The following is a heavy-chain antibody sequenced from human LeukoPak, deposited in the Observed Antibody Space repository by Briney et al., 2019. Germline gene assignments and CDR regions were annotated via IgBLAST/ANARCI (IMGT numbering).Heavy chain of an antibody. CDR1: GGSISSGSYY. D-gene: IGHD3-3*01. Sequence: PSETLSLTCTVSGGSISSGSYYWSWIRQPAGKGLEWIGRIYTSGSTNYNPSLKSRVTISVDTSKNKFSLKLGSVTAADTAVYYCARVGGAYYDFWSGYYRGNDWFDPWGQGTLVTVSS. V-gene: IGHV4-61*02. CDR2: IYTSGST. CDR3: ARVGGAYYDFWSGYYRGNDWFDP. J-gene: IGHJ5*02.